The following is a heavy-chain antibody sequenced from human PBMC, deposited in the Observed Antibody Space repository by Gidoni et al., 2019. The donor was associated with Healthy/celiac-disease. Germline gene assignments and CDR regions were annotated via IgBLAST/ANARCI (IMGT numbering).Heavy chain of an antibody. V-gene: IGHV1-2*02. CDR1: GYTFTGYY. Sequence: QVQLLQSGAEVKKPGASVKVSCKASGYTFTGYYMHWVRQAPGQGLEWMGWINPNSGGTNYAQKFQGRVTMTRDTSISTAYMELSRLRSDDTAVYYCARVLCSSTSCYGGPYYFDYWGQGTLVTVSS. CDR3: ARVLCSSTSCYGGPYYFDY. D-gene: IGHD2-2*01. J-gene: IGHJ4*02. CDR2: INPNSGGT.